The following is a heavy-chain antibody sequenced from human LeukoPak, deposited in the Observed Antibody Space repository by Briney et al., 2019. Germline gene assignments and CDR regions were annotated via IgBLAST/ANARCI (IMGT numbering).Heavy chain of an antibody. Sequence: GGSLRLSCAASGFTFSSYAMSWVRQAPGKGLEWVSAISGSGGSTYYADSVKGRFTISRDNSKNTLYLQMNSLRAEDTAVYYCAKVGSSYGDYGGIDYWGQGTLVTVSS. CDR1: GFTFSSYA. D-gene: IGHD4-17*01. CDR2: ISGSGGST. CDR3: AKVGSSYGDYGGIDY. J-gene: IGHJ4*02. V-gene: IGHV3-23*01.